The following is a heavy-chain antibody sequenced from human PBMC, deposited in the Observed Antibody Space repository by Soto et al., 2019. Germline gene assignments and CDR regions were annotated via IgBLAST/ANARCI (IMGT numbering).Heavy chain of an antibody. D-gene: IGHD6-13*01. J-gene: IGHJ5*02. Sequence: GGSLRLSCAASGFTFSSYAMSWVRQAPGKGLEWVSAISGSGGSTYYADSVKGRFTISRDNSKNTLYLQMNSLRAEDTAVHYCAKTTGYSSSSPYFSWGQGTLVTVSS. CDR3: AKTTGYSSSSPYFS. CDR1: GFTFSSYA. CDR2: ISGSGGST. V-gene: IGHV3-23*01.